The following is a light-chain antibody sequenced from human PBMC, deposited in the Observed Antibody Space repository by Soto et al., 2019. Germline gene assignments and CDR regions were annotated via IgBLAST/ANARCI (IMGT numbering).Light chain of an antibody. V-gene: IGKV1-5*03. CDR3: QQYNSNSVWT. Sequence: DIQMTQSPSTLSASVGDRVTITCRASQSISNWLAWYQQKPGKVPNLLISKASSLQSGVPPRFSASGSGTEFTLTISSLQPDDFATYYCQQYNSNSVWTFGQGTKVEMK. CDR1: QSISNW. J-gene: IGKJ1*01. CDR2: KAS.